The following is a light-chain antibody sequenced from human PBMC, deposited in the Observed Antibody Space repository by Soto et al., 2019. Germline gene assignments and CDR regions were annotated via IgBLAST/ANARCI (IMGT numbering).Light chain of an antibody. CDR2: DAI. J-gene: IGLJ1*01. Sequence: QSALTQPASVSGSPGQSITISCSGTSSNIGGYNVVSWYQQHPGKAPKVIIYDAIKRPSGVSNRFSGSISGTTASLTISGLQADDEADYYCCSYVGATTYVFGSGTKGTVL. CDR3: CSYVGATTYV. V-gene: IGLV2-23*01. CDR1: SSNIGGYNV.